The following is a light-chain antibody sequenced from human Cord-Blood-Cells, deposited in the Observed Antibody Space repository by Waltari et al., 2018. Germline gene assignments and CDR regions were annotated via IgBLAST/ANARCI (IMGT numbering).Light chain of an antibody. CDR2: DAS. Sequence: EIVLTQSPATLSLSPGERATLSFRASQSVCSYLAWYQQKPGQAPRLLIYDASNRATGIPARFSGSGSGTDFTLTISSLEPEYFAVYYCQQRSNWPPITFGQVTRLEIK. CDR1: QSVCSY. V-gene: IGKV3-11*01. CDR3: QQRSNWPPIT. J-gene: IGKJ5*01.